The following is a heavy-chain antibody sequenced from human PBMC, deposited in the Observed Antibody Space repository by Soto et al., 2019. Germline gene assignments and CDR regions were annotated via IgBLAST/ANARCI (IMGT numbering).Heavy chain of an antibody. CDR3: ARGGATYGDYYYGMDV. V-gene: IGHV4-30-4*01. CDR1: GGSISSGDYY. CDR2: IYYSGSN. J-gene: IGHJ6*02. Sequence: PSETLSLTCTVSGGSISSGDYYWSWIRQPPGKGLEWIGYIYYSGSNYYNPSLKSRVTISVDTYKNQFSLKLSSVTAADTAVYYCARGGATYGDYYYGMDVWGQGTTVTVSS. D-gene: IGHD4-17*01.